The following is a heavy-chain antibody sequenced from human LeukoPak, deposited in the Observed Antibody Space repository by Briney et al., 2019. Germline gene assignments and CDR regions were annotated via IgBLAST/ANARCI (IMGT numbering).Heavy chain of an antibody. CDR2: ISWNSGSI. CDR1: GFTLSSYA. D-gene: IGHD3-10*01. V-gene: IGHV3-9*01. CDR3: HVTYPGAEDAFDI. Sequence: GGSLRLSCAASGFTLSSYAMSWVRQAPGKGLEWVSGISWNSGSIGYADSVKGRFTISRDNAKNSLYLQMNSLRAEDTALYYCHVTYPGAEDAFDIWGQGTMVTVSS. J-gene: IGHJ3*02.